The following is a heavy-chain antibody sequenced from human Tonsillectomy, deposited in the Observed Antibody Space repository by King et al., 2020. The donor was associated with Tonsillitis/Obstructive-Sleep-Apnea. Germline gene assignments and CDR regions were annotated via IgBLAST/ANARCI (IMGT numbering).Heavy chain of an antibody. D-gene: IGHD4-11*01. Sequence: VQLVESGGGVVQPGRSLRLSCAASKFPFSAHAMHWVRQAPGKGLEWVALISYDGTNKYNGDSVKGRFTISRDNSKSTLYLQMNSLRAEDTAVYFCARGKYSNYGHNALDFWGQGTMVTVSS. V-gene: IGHV3-30*01. CDR2: ISYDGTNK. J-gene: IGHJ3*01. CDR1: KFPFSAHA. CDR3: ARGKYSNYGHNALDF.